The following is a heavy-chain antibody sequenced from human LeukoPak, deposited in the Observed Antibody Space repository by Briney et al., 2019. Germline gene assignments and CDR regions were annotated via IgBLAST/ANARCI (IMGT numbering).Heavy chain of an antibody. V-gene: IGHV4-59*01. CDR3: ARVIQIRGGSGSYYRGRNYWYFDL. J-gene: IGHJ2*01. CDR1: GGSISSYY. Sequence: SETLSLTCTVSGGSISSYYWSWIRQPPGKGLEWIGYIYYSGSTNYNPSLKSRVTISVDTSKNQFSLKLSSVTAADTAVYYCARVIQIRGGSGSYYRGRNYWYFDLWGRGTLVTVSS. CDR2: IYYSGST. D-gene: IGHD3-10*01.